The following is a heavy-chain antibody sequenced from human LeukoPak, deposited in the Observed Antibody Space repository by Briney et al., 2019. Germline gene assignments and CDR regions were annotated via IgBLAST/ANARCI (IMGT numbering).Heavy chain of an antibody. J-gene: IGHJ5*02. D-gene: IGHD6-13*01. CDR1: DDSITIYY. Sequence: SETLSLTCSVSDDSITIYYWTWIRQPPGKGLEWIGYIDHTGTTNYNPSLNSRVTISRDTSKNHFSLQLSSVTAADTAVYYCARGVREQQLEISSMFDPWGQGTLVTVSS. CDR3: ARGVREQQLEISSMFDP. CDR2: IDHTGTT. V-gene: IGHV4-59*01.